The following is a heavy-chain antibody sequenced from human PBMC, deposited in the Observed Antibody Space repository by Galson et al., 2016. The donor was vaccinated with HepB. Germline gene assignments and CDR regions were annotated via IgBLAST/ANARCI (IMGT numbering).Heavy chain of an antibody. V-gene: IGHV3-48*04. CDR1: GLAFSSHS. J-gene: IGHJ4*02. CDR2: ISGSSDKI. CDR3: ARGDGTNWDFDY. D-gene: IGHD7-27*01. Sequence: SLRLSCAASGLAFSSHSMNWVRQAPGKGLEWLAYISGSSDKIYYGDSVKGRFTISRDNARNLLFLQMGGLRAEDTAVYFCARGDGTNWDFDYWGQGTLVTVSS.